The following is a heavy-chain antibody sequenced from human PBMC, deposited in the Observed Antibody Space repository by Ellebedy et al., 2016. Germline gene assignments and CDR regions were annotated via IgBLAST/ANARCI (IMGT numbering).Heavy chain of an antibody. V-gene: IGHV3-30*18. D-gene: IGHD6-6*01. Sequence: GESLKISXVASGFNFSDHGMHWVRQAPGKGLEWVAVISFDGIHSYFPDSVKGRFTVSRDNSKNTLYLQMNSLRIDDTAVYYCAKEEFEYSSSFDSWGQGALVTVAS. CDR2: ISFDGIHS. CDR1: GFNFSDHG. CDR3: AKEEFEYSSSFDS. J-gene: IGHJ4*02.